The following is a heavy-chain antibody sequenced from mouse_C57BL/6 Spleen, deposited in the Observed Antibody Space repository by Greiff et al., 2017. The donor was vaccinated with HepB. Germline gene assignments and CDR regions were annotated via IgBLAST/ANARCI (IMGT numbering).Heavy chain of an antibody. V-gene: IGHV1-50*01. CDR2: IDPSDSYT. J-gene: IGHJ4*01. CDR3: ARRHYYGSSSGNAMDY. D-gene: IGHD1-1*01. Sequence: QVQLQQPGAELVKPGASVKLSCKASGYTFTSYWMQWVKQRPGQGLEWIGEIDPSDSYTNYNQKFKGKATLTVDTSSSTAYMQLSSLTSEDSAVYYCARRHYYGSSSGNAMDYWGQGTSVTVSS. CDR1: GYTFTSYW.